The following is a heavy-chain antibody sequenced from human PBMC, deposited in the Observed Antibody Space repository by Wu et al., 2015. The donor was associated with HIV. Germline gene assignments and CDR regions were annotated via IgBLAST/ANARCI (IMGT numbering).Heavy chain of an antibody. Sequence: QVQLGQSGAEVKKPGASVKVSCKASGYTFTSYDINWVQQATGQGLEWMGWMNPNSGNTGYAQKFQGRVTMTRNTSITTAYMELSSLRSEDTAVYYCARGANYGDFCDYWGQGTLVTVSS. D-gene: IGHD4-17*01. J-gene: IGHJ4*02. CDR2: MNPNSGNT. V-gene: IGHV1-8*01. CDR1: GYTFTSYD. CDR3: ARGANYGDFCDY.